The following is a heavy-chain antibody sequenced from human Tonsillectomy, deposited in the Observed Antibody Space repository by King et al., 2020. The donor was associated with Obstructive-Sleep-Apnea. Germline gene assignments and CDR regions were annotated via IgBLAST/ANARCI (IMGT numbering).Heavy chain of an antibody. CDR3: ARQRYYYGSSGYYYPAFDH. V-gene: IGHV4-59*01. CDR2: IFDSGNT. D-gene: IGHD3-22*01. CDR1: GGSISTYY. Sequence: QLQESGPGLVKPSETLSLTCTVSGGSISTYYWSWIRQPPGTGLEWIGYIFDSGNTRYNPALKSRVTISVDTSKNQFSLRLSSVTSADTAVYYCARQRYYYGSSGYYYPAFDHWGRGTLVTVSS. J-gene: IGHJ4*02.